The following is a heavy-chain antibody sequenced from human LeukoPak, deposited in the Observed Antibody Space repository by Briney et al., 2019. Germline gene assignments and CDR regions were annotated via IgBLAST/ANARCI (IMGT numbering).Heavy chain of an antibody. V-gene: IGHV4-31*03. CDR1: GGSISSGSYW. Sequence: SETLSLTCTVSGGSISSGSYWWSWIRQHPGKGLEWIAYIYHSGSTYYNPSLKSRADISVDTSKEQFSLTLSSVTAADTAVYYCARDAAYYYDSSGYYGWYFDLWGRGTLVTVSS. CDR3: ARDAAYYYDSSGYYGWYFDL. CDR2: IYHSGST. J-gene: IGHJ2*01. D-gene: IGHD3-22*01.